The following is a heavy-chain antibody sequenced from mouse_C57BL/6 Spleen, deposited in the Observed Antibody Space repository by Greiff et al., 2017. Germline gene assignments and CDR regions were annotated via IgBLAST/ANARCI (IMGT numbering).Heavy chain of an antibody. D-gene: IGHD1-1*01. J-gene: IGHJ1*03. CDR1: GFTFSSYA. Sequence: EVQRVESGGGLVKPGGSLKLSCAASGFTFSSYAMSWVRQTPEKRLEWVATISDGGSYTYYPDNVKGRFTFSRDNAKNNLYLQMSHLKSEDTAMYYCAREGTVVATGYFDVWGTGTTVTVSS. CDR2: ISDGGSYT. CDR3: AREGTVVATGYFDV. V-gene: IGHV5-4*01.